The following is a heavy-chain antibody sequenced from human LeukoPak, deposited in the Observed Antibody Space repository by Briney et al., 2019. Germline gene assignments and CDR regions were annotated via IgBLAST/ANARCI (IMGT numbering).Heavy chain of an antibody. CDR1: GFTFSSYG. J-gene: IGHJ4*02. V-gene: IGHV3-48*04. Sequence: GGSLRLSCAASGFTFSSYGMHWVRQAPGKGLEWVSYISSSGSTIYCADSVKGRFTISRDNAKNSLYLQMNSLRAEDTAVYYCARGPSSWYFPDYWGQGTLVTVSS. CDR3: ARGPSSWYFPDY. D-gene: IGHD6-13*01. CDR2: ISSSGSTI.